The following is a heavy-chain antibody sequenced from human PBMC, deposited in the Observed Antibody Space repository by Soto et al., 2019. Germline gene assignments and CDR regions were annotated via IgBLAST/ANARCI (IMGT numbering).Heavy chain of an antibody. CDR2: ISYDGSNK. CDR3: AKDRPNSHYYGSGNFDY. CDR1: GFTFSSYG. Sequence: QVQLVESGGGVVQPGRSLRLSCAASGFTFSSYGMHWVRQAPGKGLEWVAVISYDGSNKYYADSVKGRFTISRDNSKNTLYLQMNSLRAEDTAVYYCAKDRPNSHYYGSGNFDYWGQGTLVTVSS. J-gene: IGHJ4*02. D-gene: IGHD3-10*01. V-gene: IGHV3-30*18.